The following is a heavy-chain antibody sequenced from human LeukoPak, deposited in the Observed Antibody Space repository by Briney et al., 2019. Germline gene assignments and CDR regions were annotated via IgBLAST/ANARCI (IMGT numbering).Heavy chain of an antibody. V-gene: IGHV3-23*01. CDR3: AKSGVATIKRGNWFDP. CDR2: ISGRGGIT. J-gene: IGHJ5*02. Sequence: PGGSLRLSCAASGFTFSSDAMSGGRQAPGKGLEWVSAISGRGGITYYEASVKGRFTISRDISKNTLYLQMNSLRAEDTAVYYCAKSGVATIKRGNWFDPWGQGTLVTVSS. D-gene: IGHD5-12*01. CDR1: GFTFSSDA.